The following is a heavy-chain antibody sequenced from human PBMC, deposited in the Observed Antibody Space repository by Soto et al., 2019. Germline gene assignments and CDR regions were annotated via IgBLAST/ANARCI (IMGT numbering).Heavy chain of an antibody. CDR1: GFTFSTYA. D-gene: IGHD3-3*01. CDR3: AREVYSDFWSGFNKHPYYFAW. V-gene: IGHV3-30-3*01. Sequence: QVQLVESGGGVVQPGRSLRLSCAASGFTFSTYAVHWVRQAPGKGLEWVAFISDDGSNIHYADSVKGRFTISRDNPKNTLYLQLNSLKSEDTAVYYCAREVYSDFWSGFNKHPYYFAWWGPGTLVTVSS. J-gene: IGHJ4*01. CDR2: ISDDGSNI.